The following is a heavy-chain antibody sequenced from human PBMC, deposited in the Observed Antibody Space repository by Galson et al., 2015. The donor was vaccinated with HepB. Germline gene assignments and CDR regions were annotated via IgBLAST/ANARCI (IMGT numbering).Heavy chain of an antibody. Sequence: SLRLSCAASGFTFSSSAMSWVRQAPGKGLEWVSAISGSGGSTYYADSVKGRFTISRDNSKNTLYLQMNSLRAEDTAVYYCAKDSPRREYCSGGSCYSGYYWGQGTLVTVSS. CDR1: GFTFSSSA. D-gene: IGHD2-15*01. V-gene: IGHV3-23*01. J-gene: IGHJ4*02. CDR2: ISGSGGST. CDR3: AKDSPRREYCSGGSCYSGYY.